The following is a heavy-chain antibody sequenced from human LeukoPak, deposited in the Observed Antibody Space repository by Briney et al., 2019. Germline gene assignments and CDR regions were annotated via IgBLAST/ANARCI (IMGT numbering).Heavy chain of an antibody. D-gene: IGHD1-26*01. CDR1: GGSISSGDYY. Sequence: SQTLSLTCTVSGGSISSGDYYWSWIREPPGKGLEWIGYIYYSGSTYYNPSLKSRVTISVDTSKNQFSLKLSSVTAADTAVYYCASALVGATPPFFDYWGQGTLVTVSS. CDR2: IYYSGST. V-gene: IGHV4-30-4*01. J-gene: IGHJ4*02. CDR3: ASALVGATPPFFDY.